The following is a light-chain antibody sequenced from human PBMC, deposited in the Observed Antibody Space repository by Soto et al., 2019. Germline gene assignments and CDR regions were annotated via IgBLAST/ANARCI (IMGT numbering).Light chain of an antibody. CDR2: GAS. CDR3: QQYENWPIT. CDR1: QSVSSD. Sequence: EIVMTQSPASLSVSPGERATLSCRASQSVSSDLAWYQQKPGQAPRLLIYGASIRATGIPARVSGSGSGTEFTLTITSLQSEDFAVYYCQQYENWPITFGQGTRLEIK. V-gene: IGKV3D-15*01. J-gene: IGKJ5*01.